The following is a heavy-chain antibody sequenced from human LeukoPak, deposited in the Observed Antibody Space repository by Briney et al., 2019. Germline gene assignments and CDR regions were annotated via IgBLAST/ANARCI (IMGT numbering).Heavy chain of an antibody. CDR2: ISAYNLNT. CDR3: ARLYCGGDCEYLGFDS. D-gene: IGHD2-21*02. V-gene: IGHV1-18*01. J-gene: IGHJ4*02. CDR1: GYTFSNFG. Sequence: GASVKVSCKTSGYTFSNFGINWVRQAPGQGLEWMGWISAYNLNTNYAQKLQGRVTMTTDTSTSTAYMELRSLRSDDTAVYYCARLYCGGDCEYLGFDSWGQGTLVTVSS.